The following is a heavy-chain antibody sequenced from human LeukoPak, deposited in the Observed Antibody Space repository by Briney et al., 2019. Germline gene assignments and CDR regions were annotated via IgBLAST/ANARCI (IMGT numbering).Heavy chain of an antibody. CDR1: GFLFSNYN. D-gene: IGHD5-18*01. Sequence: PGGSLRLSCAASGFLFSNYNMKWLRQTPGKGLEWLSYISSSSGTIYYADSVKGRFTISGDNAKNSLHLQMNSLRAEDTAVYYCAIALGYGYGYAVDYWGQGTRVTVSS. J-gene: IGHJ4*02. CDR2: ISSSSGTI. V-gene: IGHV3-48*01. CDR3: AIALGYGYGYAVDY.